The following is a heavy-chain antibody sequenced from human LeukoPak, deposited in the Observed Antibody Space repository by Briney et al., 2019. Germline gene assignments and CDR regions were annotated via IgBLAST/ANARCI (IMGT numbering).Heavy chain of an antibody. CDR3: ARGGITTNGYFDY. CDR1: GYTFTIYY. CDR2: INPSGGST. V-gene: IGHV1-46*01. Sequence: SVKLSCNASGYTFTIYYMHWVRHPPGQGLEWMGIINPSGGSTSYAQKFQGRVTITRDMSTSTVYMELSSLRSEDTAVYYCARGGITTNGYFDYWGQGTLVTVSS. D-gene: IGHD3-16*01. J-gene: IGHJ4*02.